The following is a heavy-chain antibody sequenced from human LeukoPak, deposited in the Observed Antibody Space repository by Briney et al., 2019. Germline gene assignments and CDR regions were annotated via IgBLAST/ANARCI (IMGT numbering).Heavy chain of an antibody. Sequence: GGFLRLSCAASVFTFSNSAMNWVRQAPGKGLEWVSTISSGGAGTYYADSVKGRFSISRDNSKNTLYLQMNSLRAEDTAVYYCAKSGGSGTYPNWFDSWGQGTLVTVSS. D-gene: IGHD3-10*01. CDR3: AKSGGSGTYPNWFDS. CDR2: ISSGGAGT. CDR1: VFTFSNSA. J-gene: IGHJ5*01. V-gene: IGHV3-23*01.